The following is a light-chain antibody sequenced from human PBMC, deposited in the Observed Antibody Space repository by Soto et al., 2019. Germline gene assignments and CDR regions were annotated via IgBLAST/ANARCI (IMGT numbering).Light chain of an antibody. J-gene: IGKJ5*01. CDR3: QQYGSSPLIT. V-gene: IGKV3-20*01. CDR2: GAS. Sequence: EIVLTQSPGTLSLSPGERATLSCRASQSVSSSYLAWYQQNTGQAPSLLIYGASSRATGIPDRFSGSGSGTDFTLTISRLEPEDFAVYYCQQYGSSPLITFGQGTRLEIK. CDR1: QSVSSSY.